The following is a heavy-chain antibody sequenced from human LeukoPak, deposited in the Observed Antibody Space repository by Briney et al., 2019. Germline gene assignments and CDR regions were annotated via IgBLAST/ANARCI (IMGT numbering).Heavy chain of an antibody. J-gene: IGHJ3*02. Sequence: ASLKVSSKASGYTFTTYYMHWVRQAPGQGLEWMGIIDPSGGSTSYAQTFQGRVTMTRDTSTSTVYMELSSLRSDDTAVYYCARLSQQTFDIWGQGTLVTVSS. V-gene: IGHV1-46*01. CDR3: ARLSQQTFDI. CDR2: IDPSGGST. CDR1: GYTFTTYY.